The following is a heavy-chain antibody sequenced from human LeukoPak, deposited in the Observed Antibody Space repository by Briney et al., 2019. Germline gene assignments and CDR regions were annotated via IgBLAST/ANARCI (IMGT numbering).Heavy chain of an antibody. V-gene: IGHV4-59*01. CDR1: GGSISSYY. D-gene: IGHD6-19*01. J-gene: IGHJ4*02. Sequence: SETLSLTCTVSGGSISSYYWSWIRQPPGKGLEWIGYIYYSGSTNYNPSLKSRVTISVDTSKNQFSLKLSSVTAADTAVYYCAREVAVAGTNYFDYWGQGTLVTVSS. CDR3: AREVAVAGTNYFDY. CDR2: IYYSGST.